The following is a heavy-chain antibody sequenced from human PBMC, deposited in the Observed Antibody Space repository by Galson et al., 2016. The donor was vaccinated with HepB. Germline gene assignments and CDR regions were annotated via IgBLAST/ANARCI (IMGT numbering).Heavy chain of an antibody. J-gene: IGHJ4*02. CDR2: IYPGDSDT. CDR1: GYSFSSYW. CDR3: ARRGSGWSLFDS. Sequence: QSGAEVKKPGESPKIPCRGSGYSFSSYWNGWVRQMPEKGLEWLGNIYPGDSDTRYSPSFQGQVSISADKSITTAYLQWSSLKASDTAFYYCARRGSGWSLFDSWGQGTQVTVSS. V-gene: IGHV5-51*01. D-gene: IGHD6-19*01.